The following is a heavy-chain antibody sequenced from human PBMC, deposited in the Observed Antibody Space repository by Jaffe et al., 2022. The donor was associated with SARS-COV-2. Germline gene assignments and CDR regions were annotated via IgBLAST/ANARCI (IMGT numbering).Heavy chain of an antibody. Sequence: EVQLVESGGGLVQPGGSLRLSCAGSGFTVSSNFISWVRQVPGKGLEWVSIIHSGGGDTHYPESVKGRFTISRDTARNTVFLQMNSLTSEDTAVYYCARSGVVAAGRWYFDLWGRGTLVTVSS. CDR1: GFTVSSNF. V-gene: IGHV3-66*02. CDR2: IHSGGGDT. J-gene: IGHJ2*01. CDR3: ARSGVVAAGRWYFDL. D-gene: IGHD6-25*01.